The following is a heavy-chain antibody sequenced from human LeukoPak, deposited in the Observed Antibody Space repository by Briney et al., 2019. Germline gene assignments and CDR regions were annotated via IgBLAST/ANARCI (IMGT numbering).Heavy chain of an antibody. J-gene: IGHJ4*02. V-gene: IGHV3-21*01. D-gene: IGHD3-22*01. CDR2: ISSSSTYI. CDR3: ARDPPHDSSGNQI. CDR1: GFTFSSYS. Sequence: GGSLRLSCAVSGFTFSSYSMNWVRQAPGKGPEWVSSISSSSTYIHYADSVKGRFTISRDNARNSLYLQMNSLRAEDTAVYYCARDPPHDSSGNQIWGQGTLVTVSS.